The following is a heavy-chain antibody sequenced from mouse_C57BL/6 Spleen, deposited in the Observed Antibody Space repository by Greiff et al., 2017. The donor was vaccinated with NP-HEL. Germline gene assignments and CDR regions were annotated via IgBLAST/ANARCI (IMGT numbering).Heavy chain of an antibody. CDR3: SHDGYLHWYFDV. CDR1: GFTFSNYW. V-gene: IGHV6-3*01. CDR2: IRLKSDNYAT. Sequence: DVMLVESGGGLVQPGGSMKLSCVASGFTFSNYWMNWVRQSPEKGLEWVAQIRLKSDNYATHYAESVKGRFTISRDDAKSSVYLQMNNLRAENTGISYCSHDGYLHWYFDVWGTGTTVTVSS. D-gene: IGHD2-3*01. J-gene: IGHJ1*03.